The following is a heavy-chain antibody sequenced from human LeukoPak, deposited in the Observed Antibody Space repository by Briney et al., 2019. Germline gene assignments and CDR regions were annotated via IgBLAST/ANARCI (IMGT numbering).Heavy chain of an antibody. CDR3: ARVRDADDY. V-gene: IGHV4-34*01. CDR2: INHSGST. CDR1: GGSFSGYY. Sequence: PSETLSLTCAVYGGSFSGYYWSWIRQPPGKGLEWIGEINHSGSTNYNPSLKSRVTISVDTSKNQFSLKLSSVTAADTAVYYCARVRDADDYWGQGTLVTVSS. J-gene: IGHJ4*02.